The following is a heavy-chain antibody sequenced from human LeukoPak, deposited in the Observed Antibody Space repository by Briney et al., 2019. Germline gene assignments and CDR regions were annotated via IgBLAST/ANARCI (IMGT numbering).Heavy chain of an antibody. Sequence: PGGSLRLSCAASGFTVSSNYMSWVRQAPGKGLEWVSVIYSGGSTYYADSVKGRFTISRDNSKNTLYLQMNSLRAEDTAVYYCAKRGITGTTPRTRSYYFDYWGQGTLVTVSS. CDR3: AKRGITGTTPRTRSYYFDY. J-gene: IGHJ4*02. V-gene: IGHV3-53*01. CDR2: IYSGGST. CDR1: GFTVSSNY. D-gene: IGHD1-20*01.